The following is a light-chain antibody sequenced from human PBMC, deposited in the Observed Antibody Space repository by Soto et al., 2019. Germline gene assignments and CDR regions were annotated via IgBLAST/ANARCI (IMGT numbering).Light chain of an antibody. Sequence: EIVLTQSPGSLSLSPGEGATLSCRASQSVSTTYLAWYQLKPGQAPRLVIYATSSRAAGIPDRFRGSGSRTEFTLTISSLEPEDVGVYFCQQYGNSPPYSFGQGTKLEIK. CDR2: ATS. V-gene: IGKV3-20*01. J-gene: IGKJ2*03. CDR3: QQYGNSPPYS. CDR1: QSVSTTY.